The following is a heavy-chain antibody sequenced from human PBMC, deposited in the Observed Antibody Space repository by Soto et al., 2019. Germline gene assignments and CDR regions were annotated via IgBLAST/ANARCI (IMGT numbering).Heavy chain of an antibody. CDR2: INHSGST. V-gene: IGHV4-34*01. CDR1: GGSFSGYY. D-gene: IGHD4-17*01. CDR3: ARGGLRWPRSPGDY. J-gene: IGHJ4*02. Sequence: QVQLQQWGAGLLKPSETLSLTCAVYGGSFSGYYWSWIRQPPGKGLEWIGEINHSGSTNYNPSLKSRVNISVDTSKNQFSLKLSSVTAADTAVYYCARGGLRWPRSPGDYWGQGTLVTVSS.